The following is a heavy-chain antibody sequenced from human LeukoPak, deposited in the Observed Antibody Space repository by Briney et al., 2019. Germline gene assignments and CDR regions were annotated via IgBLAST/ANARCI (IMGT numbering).Heavy chain of an antibody. D-gene: IGHD6-19*01. V-gene: IGHV3-23*01. CDR1: GFTFSSYA. J-gene: IGHJ4*02. CDR3: TKDHGFYSSGWHPLFDH. Sequence: GGSLRLSCAASGFTFSSYAMSWVRQAPGKGLEWVSTISDSGSSTYYTDSVKARFTFSRDNSKNTLHLQMNSLRAEDTAVYYCTKDHGFYSSGWHPLFDHWGQGTLVTVTP. CDR2: ISDSGSST.